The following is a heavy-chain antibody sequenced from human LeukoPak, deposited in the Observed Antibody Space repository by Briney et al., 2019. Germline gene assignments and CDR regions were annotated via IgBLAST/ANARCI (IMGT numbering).Heavy chain of an antibody. J-gene: IGHJ2*01. D-gene: IGHD4-23*01. V-gene: IGHV4-59*01. CDR3: ARARGGNHWYFDL. CDR2: IFYTGST. CDR1: GGSISNYY. Sequence: KPLETLSLTRTVPGGSISNYYWSWIRQPPGKGLEWIGHIFYTGSTNSNPSLKSRVTISVDTSKNQFSLKLSSVTAADTAVYYCARARGGNHWYFDLWGRGTLVTVSS.